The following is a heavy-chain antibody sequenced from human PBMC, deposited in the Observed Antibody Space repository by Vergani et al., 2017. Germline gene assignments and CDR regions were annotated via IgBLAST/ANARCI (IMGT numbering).Heavy chain of an antibody. CDR2: IYYSGSP. CDR3: ARVERSGWSRGDAFDI. CDR1: GGSISSYY. J-gene: IGHJ3*02. Sequence: QVQLQESGPGLVKPSETLSLICTVSGGSISSYYWSWIRQPPGKGLEWIGDIYYSGSPNYNPSLKSRVTISVDTSKNQFSLKLSSVTAADTAVYYCARVERSGWSRGDAFDIWGQGTMVTVSS. V-gene: IGHV4-59*01. D-gene: IGHD6-19*01.